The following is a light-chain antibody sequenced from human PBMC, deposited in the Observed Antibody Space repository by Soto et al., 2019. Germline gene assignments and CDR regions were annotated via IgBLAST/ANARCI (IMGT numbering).Light chain of an antibody. CDR1: QSVSSN. V-gene: IGKV3-15*01. J-gene: IGKJ1*01. CDR2: GAS. CDR3: QQYNNWPPWT. Sequence: EIVMTHSPATLSVSPGERATLSCRASQSVSSNLAWYQQKPGQAPRLLIYGASTRATGIPARFSGSGSGTEFTLTISSLQSEDFAVYYCQQYNNWPPWTFGQGNKVEIK.